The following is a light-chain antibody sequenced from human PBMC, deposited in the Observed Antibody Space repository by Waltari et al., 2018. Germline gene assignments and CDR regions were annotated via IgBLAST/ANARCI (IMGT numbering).Light chain of an antibody. J-gene: IGKJ1*01. CDR2: RVS. V-gene: IGKV3-20*01. Sequence: EVVCTDSPMTESLPPLEGVTLSCTASQCVGSTSLAWYQQKPGQAPRLVIYRVSSRASVIPDRFSGSGSGTDFSLTISRVEPEDFAVYYCLQRGNLPDTFGQGTKVEIK. CDR3: LQRGNLPDT. CDR1: QCVGSTS.